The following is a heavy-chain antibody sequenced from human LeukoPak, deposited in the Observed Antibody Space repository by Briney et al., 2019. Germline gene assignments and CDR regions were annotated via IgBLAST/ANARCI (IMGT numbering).Heavy chain of an antibody. J-gene: IGHJ6*02. Sequence: PSETLSLTCTVSGGSISSGGYYWSWIRQHPGKGLEWIGYIYYSGSTYYNPSLKSRVTISVDKSRNQFSLKLSSVTAADTAVYYCASTKPSYGMDVWGQGTTVTVSS. CDR3: ASTKPSYGMDV. CDR1: GGSISSGGYY. CDR2: IYYSGST. V-gene: IGHV4-31*03.